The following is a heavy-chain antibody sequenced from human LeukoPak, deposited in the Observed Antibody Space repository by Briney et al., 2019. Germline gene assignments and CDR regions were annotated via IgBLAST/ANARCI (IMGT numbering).Heavy chain of an antibody. V-gene: IGHV3-21*01. J-gene: IGHJ4*02. CDR3: AREGKPVAGPPLDY. CDR2: IRSSSSHT. CDR1: GFTLSSYS. D-gene: IGHD3-10*01. Sequence: GGSLRLSCAASGFTLSSYSMNWVSHAPGKGREWVSSIRSSSSHTYHAASVKGRFTISRDNAKNSLYLQMNSLRVEDTAVYYCAREGKPVAGPPLDYWGQGTLVTVSS.